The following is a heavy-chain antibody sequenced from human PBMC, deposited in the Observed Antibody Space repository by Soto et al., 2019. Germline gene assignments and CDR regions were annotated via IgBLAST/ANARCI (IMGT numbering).Heavy chain of an antibody. Sequence: PGGSLRLSCAASGFTFSTYWMHWVRQAPGKGLVWVSRLDNDGTNTRYADSVKGRFTVSRDNGKNTVYLQMDSLRAEDTAVYYCARDGGTYFDPWGQGTLVTVSS. J-gene: IGHJ4*02. V-gene: IGHV3-74*01. CDR2: LDNDGTNT. CDR3: ARDGGTYFDP. D-gene: IGHD3-16*01. CDR1: GFTFSTYW.